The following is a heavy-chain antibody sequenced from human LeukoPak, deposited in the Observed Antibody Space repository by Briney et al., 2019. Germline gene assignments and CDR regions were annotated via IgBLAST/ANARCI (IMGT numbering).Heavy chain of an antibody. Sequence: SETLSLTCTVSGGSNSSYYWSWLRQPPGKGLEWIGYIYYSGSTNYNPSLKSRVTISVDTSKNQFSLKLSSVTAADTAVYYCARVDYDFWSGYYTGTAFDIWGQGTMVTVSS. V-gene: IGHV4-59*01. CDR3: ARVDYDFWSGYYTGTAFDI. CDR1: GGSNSSYY. D-gene: IGHD3-3*01. CDR2: IYYSGST. J-gene: IGHJ3*02.